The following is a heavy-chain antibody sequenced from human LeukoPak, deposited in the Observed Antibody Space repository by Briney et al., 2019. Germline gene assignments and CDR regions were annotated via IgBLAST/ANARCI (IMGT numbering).Heavy chain of an antibody. J-gene: IGHJ4*02. D-gene: IGHD1-20*01. CDR2: FSATTGNT. CDR1: GFTFSSSA. CDR3: ARDNFGFDY. Sequence: GGSLRLSCAASGFTFSSSAMNWVRQAPGKGLEWVSTFSATTGNTYYADSVKGRFTISRDNSKNTLYLQMNSLRAEDTAVFYCARDNFGFDYWGQGTLVTVSS. V-gene: IGHV3-23*01.